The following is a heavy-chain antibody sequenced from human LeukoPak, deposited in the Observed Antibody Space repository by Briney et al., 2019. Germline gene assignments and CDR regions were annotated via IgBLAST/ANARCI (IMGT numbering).Heavy chain of an antibody. V-gene: IGHV4-61*02. CDR1: GGFISSGTYY. Sequence: SETLSLTCTVSGGFISSGTYYWSWIRQPAGKGLEWIGRIYSSGSTNYNPSLKSQVAISVDTSQNQFSLNLSSVTAADTAVYYCARGVDSSGYQYKGFDPWGQGTLVTVSS. J-gene: IGHJ5*02. CDR2: IYSSGST. D-gene: IGHD3-22*01. CDR3: ARGVDSSGYQYKGFDP.